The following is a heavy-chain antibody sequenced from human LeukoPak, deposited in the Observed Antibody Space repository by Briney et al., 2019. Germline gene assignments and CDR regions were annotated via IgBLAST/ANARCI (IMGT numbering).Heavy chain of an antibody. Sequence: GGSLRLSCPASGFTASSHSMNSVRQAPGKGLEWVSSISSSSSYIYYADSVKGRFTISRDNAKNSLYLQMNSLRAEDTAVYYCARGSGSYAYFFDYWGQGTLVTVSS. D-gene: IGHD1-26*01. CDR3: ARGSGSYAYFFDY. V-gene: IGHV3-21*01. CDR1: GFTASSHS. CDR2: ISSSSSYI. J-gene: IGHJ4*02.